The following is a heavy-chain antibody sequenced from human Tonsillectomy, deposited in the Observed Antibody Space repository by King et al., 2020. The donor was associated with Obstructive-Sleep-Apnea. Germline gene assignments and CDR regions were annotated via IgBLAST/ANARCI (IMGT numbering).Heavy chain of an antibody. CDR1: GFTFSNYG. Sequence: VQLVESGGGVVQPGGSLRLSCAASGFTFSNYGMHWVRQAPGKGLEWGAFIRYAGSNKYYGDSVKGRFTISRDNSKNTLDLQTNSLRAEDTAVYYCAKDALPQEDNWFDPWGQGTLVTVSS. V-gene: IGHV3-30*02. CDR3: AKDALPQEDNWFDP. J-gene: IGHJ5*02. CDR2: IRYAGSNK.